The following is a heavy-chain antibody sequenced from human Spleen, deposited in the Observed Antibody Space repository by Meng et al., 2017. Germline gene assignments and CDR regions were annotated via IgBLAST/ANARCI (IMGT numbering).Heavy chain of an antibody. J-gene: IGHJ3*02. CDR2: ISAVGDLT. CDR3: ARESRYSGSYHDAFDI. Sequence: GESLKISCAASGFTFSSYAMSWVRQAPGKGLEWVSTISAVGDLTYYADSVKGRFSISRDNFKNTLYLQMNSLRAEDTAVYYCARESRYSGSYHDAFDIWGQGTMVTVSS. D-gene: IGHD1-26*01. CDR1: GFTFSSYA. V-gene: IGHV3-23*01.